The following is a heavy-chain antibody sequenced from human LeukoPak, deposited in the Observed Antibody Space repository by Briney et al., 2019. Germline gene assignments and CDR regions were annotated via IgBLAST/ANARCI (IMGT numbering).Heavy chain of an antibody. J-gene: IGHJ3*02. D-gene: IGHD3-3*01. CDR1: GGSISSYY. Sequence: SETLSLTCTVSGGSISSYYWSWIRQPPGKGLEWIGYICYSGSTNYNPSLKSRVTISVDTSKNQFSLKLSSVTAADTAVYYCARVGASSDAFDIWGQGTMVTVSS. CDR3: ARVGASSDAFDI. V-gene: IGHV4-59*01. CDR2: ICYSGST.